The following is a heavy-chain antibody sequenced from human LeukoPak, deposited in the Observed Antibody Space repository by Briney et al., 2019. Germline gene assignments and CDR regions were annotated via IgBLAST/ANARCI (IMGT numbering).Heavy chain of an antibody. J-gene: IGHJ4*02. CDR2: ITWNNETL. V-gene: IGHV3-9*01. CDR1: GFKFHNYA. CDR3: ARDWGSSGWFYFDS. D-gene: IGHD6-19*01. Sequence: PGGSLRLSCTASGFKFHNYALHWGRQAPGKGLEWGSGITWNNETLDYADSVKGRFIISRDNAKNSIYLQMNSLKAEDTALYYCARDWGSSGWFYFDSWGQGTLVSVSS.